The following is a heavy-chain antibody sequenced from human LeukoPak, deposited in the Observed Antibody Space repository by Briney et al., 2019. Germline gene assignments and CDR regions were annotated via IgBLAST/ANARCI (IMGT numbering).Heavy chain of an antibody. CDR1: GFTFSSYE. J-gene: IGHJ5*02. Sequence: GGSLRLSCAASGFTFSSYEMNWVRQAPGKGLEWVSYISSSGSTIYYADSVKGRFTISRDNAKNTLYLQMNSLRAEDTAVYYCARDPVELRYFDWLSRFDPWGQGTLVTVSS. V-gene: IGHV3-48*03. CDR3: ARDPVELRYFDWLSRFDP. D-gene: IGHD3-9*01. CDR2: ISSSGSTI.